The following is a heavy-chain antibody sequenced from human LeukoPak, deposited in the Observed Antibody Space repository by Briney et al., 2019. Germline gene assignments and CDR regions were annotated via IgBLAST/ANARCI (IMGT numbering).Heavy chain of an antibody. V-gene: IGHV1-2*02. CDR2: INPNSGGT. CDR1: GYTFTGYY. CDR3: ARSNTMLRGVIISELNY. J-gene: IGHJ4*02. Sequence: VASVKVSCKASGYTFTGYYMHWVRQAPGQGLEWMGWINPNSGGTNYAQKFQGRVTMTRDTSISTAYMELSRLRSDDTAVYHCARSNTMLRGVIISELNYWGQGTLVTVSS. D-gene: IGHD3-10*01.